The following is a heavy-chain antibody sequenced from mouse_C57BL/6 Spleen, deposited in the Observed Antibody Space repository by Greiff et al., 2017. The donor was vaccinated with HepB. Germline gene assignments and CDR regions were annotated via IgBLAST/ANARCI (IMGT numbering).Heavy chain of an antibody. V-gene: IGHV1-64*01. CDR3: AIPYDYDAMDY. J-gene: IGHJ4*01. CDR2: IHPNSGST. Sequence: QVQLQQSGAELVKPGASVKLSCKASGYTFTSYWMHWVKQRPGQGLEWIGMIHPNSGSTNYNEKFKSKATLTVDKSSSTAYMQLSSLTSEDSAVYYCAIPYDYDAMDYWGQGTSVTVSS. CDR1: GYTFTSYW.